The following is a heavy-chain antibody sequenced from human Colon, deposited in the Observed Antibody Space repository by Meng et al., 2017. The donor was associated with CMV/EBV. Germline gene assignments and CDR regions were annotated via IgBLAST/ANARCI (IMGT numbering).Heavy chain of an antibody. Sequence: CADSGFTFSNYWVRWVRQAPGEGLVWVSRINRDGSITNYADSVKGQFTISRDNAKNTLSLQVNSLRAEDTAVYYCARAAPSGSYDFWGQGTLVTVSS. D-gene: IGHD1-26*01. CDR1: GFTFSNYW. CDR3: ARAAPSGSYDF. CDR2: INRDGSIT. J-gene: IGHJ4*02. V-gene: IGHV3-74*01.